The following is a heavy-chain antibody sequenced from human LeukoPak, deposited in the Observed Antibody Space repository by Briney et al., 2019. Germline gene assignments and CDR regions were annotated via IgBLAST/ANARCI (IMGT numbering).Heavy chain of an antibody. D-gene: IGHD5-18*01. CDR1: GFTFSSYG. CDR3: ATDVGYSHGWDY. CDR2: ISGSGGST. V-gene: IGHV3-23*01. Sequence: GGSLRLSCAASGFTFSSYGMSWVRQAPGKGLEWVSAISGSGGSTYYADSVKGRFTISRDNSKNTLYLQMNSLRAEDTAVYYCATDVGYSHGWDYWGQGTLVTVSS. J-gene: IGHJ4*02.